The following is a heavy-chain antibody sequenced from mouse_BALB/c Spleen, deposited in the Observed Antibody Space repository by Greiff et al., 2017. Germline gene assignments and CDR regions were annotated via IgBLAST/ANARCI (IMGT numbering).Heavy chain of an antibody. J-gene: IGHJ3*01. CDR3: ARGVVNFFVY. CDR1: GYTFTSYW. Sequence: QVQLQQPGAELVKPGASVKLSCKASGYTFTSYWMHWVKQRPGQGLEWIGEIDPSDSYTNYNQKFKGKATLTVDKSSSTAYMQLSSLTSEDSAVYYGARGVVNFFVYWGQGTRVTVSA. V-gene: IGHV1-69*02. D-gene: IGHD1-3*01. CDR2: IDPSDSYT.